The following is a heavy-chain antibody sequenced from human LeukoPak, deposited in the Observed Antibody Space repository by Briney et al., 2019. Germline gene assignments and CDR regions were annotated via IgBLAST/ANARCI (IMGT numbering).Heavy chain of an antibody. V-gene: IGHV3-23*01. CDR3: ARGKSTEAAAGTDKFDY. Sequence: PGGSLRLSCAASGFTFSGYAMSWVRQAPGEGLEWVSSISLSGATTYYADSVKGRFTISRDNSKNTLYLQMNTLRAEDTALYYCARGKSTEAAAGTDKFDYWGQGTLVTVSS. CDR2: ISLSGATT. CDR1: GFTFSGYA. J-gene: IGHJ4*02. D-gene: IGHD6-13*01.